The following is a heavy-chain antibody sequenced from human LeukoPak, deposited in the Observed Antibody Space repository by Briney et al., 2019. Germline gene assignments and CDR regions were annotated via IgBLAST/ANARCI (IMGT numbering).Heavy chain of an antibody. V-gene: IGHV3-30*02. Sequence: GGSLRLSCAASGFTFSSYGMHWVRQAPGKGLEWVAFIRYDGSNKYYADSVKGRFTISRDNSKNTLYLQMNRLRAEDTAVYYCAKVMGSSGWSSYWGQGTLVTVSS. CDR3: AKVMGSSGWSSY. D-gene: IGHD6-19*01. J-gene: IGHJ4*02. CDR2: IRYDGSNK. CDR1: GFTFSSYG.